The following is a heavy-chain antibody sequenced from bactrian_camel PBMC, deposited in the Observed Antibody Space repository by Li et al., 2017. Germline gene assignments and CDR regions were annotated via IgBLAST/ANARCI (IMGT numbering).Heavy chain of an antibody. J-gene: IGHJ4*01. CDR2: IGSDGTI. CDR3: AAGAEVPNCRGGFCEPCLTFNADY. Sequence: HVQLVESGGGSVQVGGSLNLSCTASGFSLVDSAMGWYRHRPAEPCDLVSSIGSDGTISYSDSVKGRFTISQDKVKNAVYLQMNSLKPEDTAEYYCAAGAEVPNCRGGFCEPCLTFNADYRGQGTQVTVS. V-gene: IGHV3S63*01. CDR1: GFSLVDSA. D-gene: IGHD2*01.